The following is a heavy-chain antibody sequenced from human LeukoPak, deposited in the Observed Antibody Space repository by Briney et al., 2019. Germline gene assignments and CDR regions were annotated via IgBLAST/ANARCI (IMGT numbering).Heavy chain of an antibody. CDR2: IIPIFGTA. Sequence: SVKVSCKASGGTFSSYAISWVRQAPGQGLEWMGRIIPIFGTANYAQKFQGRVTITTDESTSTPYMELSSLRSEDTAVYYCARAQYDFWSGYCNWFDPWGQGTLVTVSS. J-gene: IGHJ5*02. CDR1: GGTFSSYA. CDR3: ARAQYDFWSGYCNWFDP. V-gene: IGHV1-69*05. D-gene: IGHD3-3*01.